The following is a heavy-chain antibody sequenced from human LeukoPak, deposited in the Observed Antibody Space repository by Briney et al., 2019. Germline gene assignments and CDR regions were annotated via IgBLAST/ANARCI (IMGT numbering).Heavy chain of an antibody. V-gene: IGHV3-53*01. CDR3: ARGYGRAARWYYFDY. Sequence: PGGSLRLSCAASGFTVSSNYMSWVRQAPGKGLEWVSVIYSGGSTYYADSVKGRFTISGDNSKNTLYLQMNSLRAEDTAVYYCARGYGRAARWYYFDYWGQGTLVTVSS. CDR1: GFTVSSNY. CDR2: IYSGGST. J-gene: IGHJ4*02. D-gene: IGHD6-6*01.